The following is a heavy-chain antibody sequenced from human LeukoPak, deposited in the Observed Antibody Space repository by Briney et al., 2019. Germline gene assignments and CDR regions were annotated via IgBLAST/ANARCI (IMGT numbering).Heavy chain of an antibody. CDR3: ARALTAYDSSGIDY. CDR2: IYYSGST. J-gene: IGHJ4*02. V-gene: IGHV4-31*03. D-gene: IGHD3-22*01. Sequence: SQTLSLTCTVSGGSISSGGYYWSWIRQHPGKGLEWIGYIYYSGSTYYNPSLKSRVTISVDTSKNQSSLKLSSVTAADTAVYYCARALTAYDSSGIDYWGQGTLVTVSS. CDR1: GGSISSGGYY.